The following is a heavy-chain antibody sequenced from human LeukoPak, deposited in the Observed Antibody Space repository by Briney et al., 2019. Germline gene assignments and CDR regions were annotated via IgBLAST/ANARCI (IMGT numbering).Heavy chain of an antibody. J-gene: IGHJ4*02. CDR2: IYYSGST. Sequence: SETLSLTCTVSGGSISSSNYYWGWIRQPPGKGLEWIGSIYYSGSTYYNPSLKSRVTISVDTSKNQFSLKLSSVTAADTAVYYCARDTYYDFWSGYRYYFDYWGQGTLVTVSS. D-gene: IGHD3-3*01. V-gene: IGHV4-39*07. CDR1: GGSISSSNYY. CDR3: ARDTYYDFWSGYRYYFDY.